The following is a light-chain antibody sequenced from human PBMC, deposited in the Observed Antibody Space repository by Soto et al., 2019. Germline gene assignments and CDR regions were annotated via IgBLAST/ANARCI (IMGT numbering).Light chain of an antibody. CDR3: QQYNNWPPRT. V-gene: IGKV3-15*01. CDR1: QSVSSN. CDR2: GAS. Sequence: EIVMTQSPATLSVSPGARATLSCRASQSVSSNLAWYQQKPGQAPRLLIYGASTRATSIPARFSGSGSGTEFTLTSSSHQSEDLAVYYCQQYNNWPPRTFGQGTKVEIK. J-gene: IGKJ1*01.